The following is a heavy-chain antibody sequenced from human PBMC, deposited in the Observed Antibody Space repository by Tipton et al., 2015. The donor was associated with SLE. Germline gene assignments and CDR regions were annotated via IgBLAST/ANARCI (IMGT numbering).Heavy chain of an antibody. J-gene: IGHJ4*02. CDR3: ARETPYYDFWSGYQDRRDSSYYFDY. CDR1: GGSIASGSYY. V-gene: IGHV4-61*01. CDR2: IYYSGST. D-gene: IGHD3-3*01. Sequence: GLVKPSQTLSLTCTVSGGSIASGSYYWSWIRQPPGKGLEWIGHIYYSGSTNYKSSLKSRVTISIDTSKNQFSLKLSSVTAADTAVYYCARETPYYDFWSGYQDRRDSSYYFDYWGQGALVAVSS.